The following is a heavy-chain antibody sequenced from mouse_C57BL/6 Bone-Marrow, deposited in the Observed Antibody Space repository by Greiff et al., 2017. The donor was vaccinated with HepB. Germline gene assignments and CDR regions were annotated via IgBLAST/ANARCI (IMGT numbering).Heavy chain of an antibody. Sequence: VKLQQPGAELVKPGASVKLSCKASGYTFTSYWLHWVKQRPGRGLEWIGRIDPNSGGTKYNEKFKSKATLTVDKPSSTAYMQLSSLTSEDSAVYYCARTGPFYARDYWGKGTSVTVSS. V-gene: IGHV1-72*01. CDR3: ARTGPFYARDY. D-gene: IGHD4-1*01. J-gene: IGHJ4*01. CDR1: GYTFTSYW. CDR2: IDPNSGGT.